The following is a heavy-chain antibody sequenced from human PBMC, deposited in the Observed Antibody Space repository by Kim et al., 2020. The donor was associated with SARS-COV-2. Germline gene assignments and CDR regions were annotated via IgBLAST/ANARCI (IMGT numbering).Heavy chain of an antibody. V-gene: IGHV3-21*01. CDR2: ISSSSSYI. Sequence: GGSLRLSCAASGFTFSSYSMNWVRQAPGKGLEWVSSISSSSSYIYYADSVEGRFTISRDNAKNSLYLQMNSLRAEDTAVYYCAIIAVAGHFDYWGQGTLVTVSS. D-gene: IGHD6-19*01. CDR3: AIIAVAGHFDY. CDR1: GFTFSSYS. J-gene: IGHJ4*02.